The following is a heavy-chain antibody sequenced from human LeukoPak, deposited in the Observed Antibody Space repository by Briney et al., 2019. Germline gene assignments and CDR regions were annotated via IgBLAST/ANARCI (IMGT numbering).Heavy chain of an antibody. CDR3: ARPSSTGYYRPRYYYYMDV. J-gene: IGHJ6*03. CDR2: MNPNSGNT. CDR1: GYTFTSYD. V-gene: IGHV1-8*01. D-gene: IGHD3-9*01. Sequence: GASVKVSCKASGYTFTSYDINWVRQATGQGVEWMGWMNPNSGNTGYAQKFQGRVTMTRNTSISTAYMELSSLRSEDTAVYYCARPSSTGYYRPRYYYYMDVWGKGTTVTVSS.